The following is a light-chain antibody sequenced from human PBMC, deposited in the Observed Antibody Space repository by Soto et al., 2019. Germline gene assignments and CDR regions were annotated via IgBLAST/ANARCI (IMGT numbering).Light chain of an antibody. Sequence: EIVLTQSPGTLFLSPGERATLSCRASQRVSRNYLAWYQQKLGQPPRLLIYGASNRAAGIPDRFSGSGSGTDFTLTIARLETEDFAVYHCQQYSNSPLTFGGGTKVEVK. J-gene: IGKJ4*01. CDR1: QRVSRNY. CDR3: QQYSNSPLT. CDR2: GAS. V-gene: IGKV3-20*01.